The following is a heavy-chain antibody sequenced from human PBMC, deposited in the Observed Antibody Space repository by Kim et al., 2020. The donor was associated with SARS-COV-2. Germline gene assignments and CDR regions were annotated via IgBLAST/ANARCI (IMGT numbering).Heavy chain of an antibody. V-gene: IGHV3-13*01. CDR1: GFTFSSYD. D-gene: IGHD3-22*01. CDR2: IGNAGDT. Sequence: GGSLRLSCAASGFTFSSYDMHWVRQAPGKGLEWVSAIGNAGDTYYPGSVKGRFTISRENAKNSLYLQMNSLRAGDTAVYYCARTTDSYDSSGYYWYFDLWGRGTLVTVSS. J-gene: IGHJ2*01. CDR3: ARTTDSYDSSGYYWYFDL.